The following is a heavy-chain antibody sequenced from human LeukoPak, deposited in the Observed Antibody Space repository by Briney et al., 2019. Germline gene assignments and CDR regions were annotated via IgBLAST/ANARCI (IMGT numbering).Heavy chain of an antibody. CDR2: ISLAGRT. J-gene: IGHJ4*02. D-gene: IGHD1-26*01. CDR1: GGSISSTNW. CDR3: SRESGAFCPFLH. Sequence: PSETLSLLFGVSGGSISSTNWWSWVRQPPRQGLEWIGEISLAGRTNYNPSLNDRVTMSLDESSNQVSLNLTSATAADTAIYYCSRESGAFCPFLHWGERTLVIVPS. V-gene: IGHV4-4*02.